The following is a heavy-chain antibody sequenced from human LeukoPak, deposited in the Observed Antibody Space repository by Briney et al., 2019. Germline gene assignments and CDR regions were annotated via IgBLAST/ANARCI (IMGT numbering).Heavy chain of an antibody. D-gene: IGHD3-10*02. CDR1: GFTFSDYD. CDR3: AKVFGDHNLDY. V-gene: IGHV3-13*01. Sequence: PGGSLRLSCAASGFTFSDYDMHWVRQATGKGLEWVSAIGTAGDTYYTGSVKGRFTISRENAKNSLYLQMNSLRAEDTAVYYCAKVFGDHNLDYWGQGTLVTVSS. CDR2: IGTAGDT. J-gene: IGHJ4*02.